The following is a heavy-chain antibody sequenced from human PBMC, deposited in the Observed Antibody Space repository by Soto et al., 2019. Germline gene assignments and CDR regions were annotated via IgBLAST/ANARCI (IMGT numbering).Heavy chain of an antibody. CDR2: IYYSGST. V-gene: IGHV4-39*01. J-gene: IGHJ4*02. Sequence: SETLSLTSTVTGDSMNNRSYYWGWIRQPPGKGLEWFGSIYYSGSTYNNPSLKSRVTMSSDTSKNQFSLKLRSVTAADTALYYCARQRTSVVTQAYFDSWGQGSLVTVSS. CDR3: ARQRTSVVTQAYFDS. D-gene: IGHD2-21*02. CDR1: GDSMNNRSYY.